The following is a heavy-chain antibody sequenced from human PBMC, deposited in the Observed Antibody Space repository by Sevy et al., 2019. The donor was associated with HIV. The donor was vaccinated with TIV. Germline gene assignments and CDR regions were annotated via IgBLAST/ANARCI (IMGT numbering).Heavy chain of an antibody. D-gene: IGHD3-3*01. V-gene: IGHV4-34*01. CDR3: ARGGIYDFWSGYYTGDYYYGMDV. J-gene: IGHJ6*02. CDR2: INHSGST. Sequence: SETLSLTCAVYGGSFSGYYWSWIRQPPGKGLEWIGEINHSGSTNYNPSLKSRVTISVDTSKNQFSLKLSSVTAADTAGYYCARGGIYDFWSGYYTGDYYYGMDVWGQGTTVTVSS. CDR1: GGSFSGYY.